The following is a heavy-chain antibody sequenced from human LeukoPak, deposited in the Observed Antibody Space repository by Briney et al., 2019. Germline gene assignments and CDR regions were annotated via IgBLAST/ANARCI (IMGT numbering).Heavy chain of an antibody. D-gene: IGHD6-13*01. V-gene: IGHV3-21*01. CDR3: AREDSYSSSRGDY. CDR1: GFTFSSYS. Sequence: GGSLTLSCAASGFTFSSYSMNWVRQAPGKGLEWVSSISSSSSYIYYADSVKGRFTISRDNAKNSLYLQMNSLRAEDTAVYYCAREDSYSSSRGDYWGQGTLVTVSS. CDR2: ISSSSSYI. J-gene: IGHJ4*02.